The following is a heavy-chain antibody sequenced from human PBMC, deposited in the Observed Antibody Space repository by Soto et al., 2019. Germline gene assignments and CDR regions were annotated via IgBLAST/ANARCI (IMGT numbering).Heavy chain of an antibody. V-gene: IGHV4-34*01. Sequence: PSETLSLTCAVYGGSFSGYYWSWIRQPPGKGLEWIGEITNSGSTNYNPALKSRVALSIDTSKNQFSLKLTSMTAADTAMYYCARGLLETAAGYYFDYWGQGTLVTVSS. CDR2: ITNSGST. CDR1: GGSFSGYY. J-gene: IGHJ4*02. CDR3: ARGLLETAAGYYFDY. D-gene: IGHD6-13*01.